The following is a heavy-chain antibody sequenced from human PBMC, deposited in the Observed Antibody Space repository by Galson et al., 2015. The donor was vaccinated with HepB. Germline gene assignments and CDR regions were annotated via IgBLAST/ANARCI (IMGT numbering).Heavy chain of an antibody. CDR1: GYTFTGYG. D-gene: IGHD2-2*01. Sequence: SVKVSCKASGYTFTGYGISWVRQAPGQGLEWMGWISAYNGNTNYAQKLQGRVTMTTNTSTSTAYMELRSLRSDDTAVYYCAREGVGPYCSSTSCYRYYYGMDVWGQGTTVTVSS. CDR2: ISAYNGNT. V-gene: IGHV1-18*01. CDR3: AREGVGPYCSSTSCYRYYYGMDV. J-gene: IGHJ6*02.